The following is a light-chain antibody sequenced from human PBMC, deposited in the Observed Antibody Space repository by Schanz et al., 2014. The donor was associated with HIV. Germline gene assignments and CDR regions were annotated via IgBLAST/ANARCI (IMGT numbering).Light chain of an antibody. J-gene: IGLJ1*01. Sequence: QSALTQPASESGSLGQSITISCTGTSSDVGAYDYVSWYQQYPGKAPKLVIYDVDNRPSGVSNRFSGSKSGNTASLTISGLQPEDEADYYCNSYSHSNTYVFGSGTKLTVL. CDR1: SSDVGAYDY. CDR3: NSYSHSNTYV. CDR2: DVD. V-gene: IGLV2-14*03.